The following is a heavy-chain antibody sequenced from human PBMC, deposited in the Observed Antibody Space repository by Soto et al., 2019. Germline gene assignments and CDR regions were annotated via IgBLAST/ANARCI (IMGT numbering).Heavy chain of an antibody. D-gene: IGHD3-10*01. Sequence: TSETLSLTCTVSGGSISNYFWGWIRQPPGKGLEWIGSIYYSGTTYYNPSLKSRVTISGDTSKNQFSLKLSSVTAADTAVYYCARLKGSYWWLDYWGQGTLVTVSS. V-gene: IGHV4-39*01. CDR2: IYYSGTT. CDR3: ARLKGSYWWLDY. CDR1: GGSISNYF. J-gene: IGHJ4*02.